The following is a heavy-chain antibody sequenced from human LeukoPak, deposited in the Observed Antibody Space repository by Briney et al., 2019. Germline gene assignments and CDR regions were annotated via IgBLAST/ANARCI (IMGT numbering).Heavy chain of an antibody. CDR1: GYIYTSYW. V-gene: IGHV5-51*01. CDR3: ARLSPSDYYGSGSLSYFDY. Sequence: GESLKISCNSSGYIYTSYWIGWVRQMPGKGLEWMGIIYPGDSDTRYSPSFQGQVTISADKSISTAYLQWSSLKASDTAMYYCARLSPSDYYGSGSLSYFDYWGQGTLVTVSS. D-gene: IGHD3-10*01. J-gene: IGHJ4*02. CDR2: IYPGDSDT.